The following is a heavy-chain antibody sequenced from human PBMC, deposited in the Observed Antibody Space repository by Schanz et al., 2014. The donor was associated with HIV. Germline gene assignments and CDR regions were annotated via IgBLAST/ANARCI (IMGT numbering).Heavy chain of an antibody. Sequence: QVQLVQSGAEVKKPGASVKVSCKASGYTFTSYGISWVRQAPGQGLEWMGWISAYNGNTNYAQKLQGRVTMTTDTSTSTAYMELRSLRSDDTAVYFCARARAKIEGRPVGNWFDPWGQGTLVTVSS. CDR1: GYTFTSYG. D-gene: IGHD6-6*01. J-gene: IGHJ5*02. CDR2: ISAYNGNT. V-gene: IGHV1-18*01. CDR3: ARARAKIEGRPVGNWFDP.